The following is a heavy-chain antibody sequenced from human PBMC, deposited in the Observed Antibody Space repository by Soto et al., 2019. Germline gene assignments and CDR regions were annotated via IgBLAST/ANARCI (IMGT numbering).Heavy chain of an antibody. CDR1: GFTFSSYG. J-gene: IGHJ6*02. CDR3: AKPLPIAAAGTYYGMDV. V-gene: IGHV3-30*18. D-gene: IGHD6-13*01. Sequence: QVQLVESGGGVVQPGRSLRLSCAASGFTFSSYGMHWVRQAPGKGLEWVAVISYDGSNKYYADSVKGRFTISRDNSKNTLYLPMNSLRAEDTAVYYCAKPLPIAAAGTYYGMDVWGQGTTVTVSS. CDR2: ISYDGSNK.